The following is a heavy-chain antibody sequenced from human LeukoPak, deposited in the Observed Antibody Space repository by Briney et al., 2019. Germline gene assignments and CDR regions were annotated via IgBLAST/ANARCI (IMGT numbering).Heavy chain of an antibody. CDR1: GFTFRNDA. D-gene: IGHD3-22*01. CDR2: ISGSGGVT. J-gene: IGHJ4*02. CDR3: ARGPYYYDSSGHDY. V-gene: IGHV3-23*01. Sequence: PGGSLRLSCAASGFTFRNDAMSWVRQAPGRGLEWVSSISGSGGVTSYAVSVEGRFTISRDNAKNSLYLQMNSLRAEDTAVYYCARGPYYYDSSGHDYWGQGTLVTVSS.